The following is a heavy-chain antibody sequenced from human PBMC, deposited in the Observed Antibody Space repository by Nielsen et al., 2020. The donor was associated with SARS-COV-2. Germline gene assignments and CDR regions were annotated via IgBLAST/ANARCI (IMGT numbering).Heavy chain of an antibody. J-gene: IGHJ4*02. D-gene: IGHD6-19*01. V-gene: IGHV5-51*01. CDR2: IYPGDSET. Sequence: GESLKISCKASGYTFTSHLIGWVRQMPGKGLEWMGNIYPGDSETRYNPSFQGQVTIAADKSISTAYLQWSSLKASDTAMYYCARLSSSGWYDSRAYYFDYWGQGTLVTVSS. CDR3: ARLSSSGWYDSRAYYFDY. CDR1: GYTFTSHL.